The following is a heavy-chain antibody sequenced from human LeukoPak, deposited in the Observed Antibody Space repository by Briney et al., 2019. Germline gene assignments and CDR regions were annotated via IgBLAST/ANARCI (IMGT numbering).Heavy chain of an antibody. D-gene: IGHD2-2*01. V-gene: IGHV4-39*07. Sequence: SETLSLTCTVSGGSISSSSYYWGWIRQPPGKGLEWIGEINHSGSTNYNPSLKSRVTISVDTSKNQFSLKLSSVTAADTAVYYCARRRGYCSSTSCYLNWFDPWGQGTLVTVSS. CDR1: GGSISSSSYY. CDR3: ARRRGYCSSTSCYLNWFDP. CDR2: INHSGST. J-gene: IGHJ5*02.